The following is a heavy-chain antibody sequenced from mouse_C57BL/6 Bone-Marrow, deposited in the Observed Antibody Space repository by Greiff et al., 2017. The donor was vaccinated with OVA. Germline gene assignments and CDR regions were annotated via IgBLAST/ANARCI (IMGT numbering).Heavy chain of an antibody. CDR2: IFPGSGST. CDR3: ARPPHPYYAMDY. Sequence: VQLQQPGTELVKPGASVKLSCKASGYTFTDYYINWVKQRPGQGLEWIGWIFPGSGSTYYNEKFKGKATLTVDKSSSTAYMLLSSLTSEDSAVYFCARPPHPYYAMDYWGQGTSVTVSS. CDR1: GYTFTDYY. V-gene: IGHV1-75*01. J-gene: IGHJ4*01.